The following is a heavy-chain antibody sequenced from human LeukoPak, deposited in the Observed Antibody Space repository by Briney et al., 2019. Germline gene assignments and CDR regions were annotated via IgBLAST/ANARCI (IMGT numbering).Heavy chain of an antibody. V-gene: IGHV4-34*01. CDR2: INHSGST. J-gene: IGHJ6*03. CDR1: GGSISSYY. D-gene: IGHD3-3*01. CDR3: ARREYDFWSGYNLAYYYYYMDV. Sequence: SETLSLTCTVSGGSISSYYWSWIRQPPGKRLEWIGEINHSGSTNYNPSLKSRVTISVDTSKNQFSLKLSSVTAADTAVYYCARREYDFWSGYNLAYYYYYMDVWGKGTTVTVSS.